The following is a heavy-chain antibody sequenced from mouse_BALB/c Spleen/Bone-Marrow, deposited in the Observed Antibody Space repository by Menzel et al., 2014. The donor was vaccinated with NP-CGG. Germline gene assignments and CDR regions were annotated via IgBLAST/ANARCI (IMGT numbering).Heavy chain of an antibody. CDR1: GHTFSTYW. CDR3: AMITFTMDY. V-gene: IGHV1-7*01. CDR2: INPSIGYA. J-gene: IGHJ4*01. D-gene: IGHD2-4*01. Sequence: LQESGAELAKPGASVKMSCKASGHTFSTYWMHWVKQRPGQGLEWIGYINPSIGYADYVQKFKDKATLTADNSSSIVYMQFSSLTSEDSAIYYCAMITFTMDYWGQGTSVTVSS.